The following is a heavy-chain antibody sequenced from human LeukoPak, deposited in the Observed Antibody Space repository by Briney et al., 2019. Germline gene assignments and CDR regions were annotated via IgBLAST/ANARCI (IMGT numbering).Heavy chain of an antibody. CDR2: ISGSGGST. CDR3: AKVQSGSYVRSFDY. J-gene: IGHJ4*02. Sequence: PGGSLRLSCAASGFTFSRYAMSWVRQAPGKGLEWVSGISGSGGSTDYADSVKGRFTISRDNSKNTLYLQMNSLRAEDTAVYYCAKVQSGSYVRSFDYWGQGTRVTVSS. CDR1: GFTFSRYA. D-gene: IGHD1-26*01. V-gene: IGHV3-23*01.